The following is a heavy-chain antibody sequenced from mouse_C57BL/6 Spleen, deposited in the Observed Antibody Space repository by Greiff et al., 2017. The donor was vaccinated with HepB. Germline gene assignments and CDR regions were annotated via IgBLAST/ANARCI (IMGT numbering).Heavy chain of an antibody. Sequence: VPGVESGPELVKPGASVKISCKASGYAFSSSWMNWVKQRPGKGLEWIGRIYPGDGDTNYNGKFKGKATLTADKSSSTAYMQLSSLTSEDSAVYFCARSGYYGSSNWYFDVWGTGTTVTVSS. J-gene: IGHJ1*03. CDR2: IYPGDGDT. V-gene: IGHV1-82*01. D-gene: IGHD1-1*01. CDR3: ARSGYYGSSNWYFDV. CDR1: GYAFSSSW.